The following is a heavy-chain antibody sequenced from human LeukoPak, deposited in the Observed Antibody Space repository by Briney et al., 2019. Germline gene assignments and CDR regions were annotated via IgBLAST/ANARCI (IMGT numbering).Heavy chain of an antibody. J-gene: IGHJ4*02. V-gene: IGHV3-30*01. CDR2: ISYDGSNK. CDR1: GFTFSSYA. Sequence: GRSLRLSCAASGFTFSSYAMHWFRQAPGKGLEWVAVISYDGSNKYYADSVKGRFPISRDNSKNTLYLQMNSLRAEDTAVYYCARGILSGIDYWAQGTLVTVSS. D-gene: IGHD5/OR15-5a*01. CDR3: ARGILSGIDY.